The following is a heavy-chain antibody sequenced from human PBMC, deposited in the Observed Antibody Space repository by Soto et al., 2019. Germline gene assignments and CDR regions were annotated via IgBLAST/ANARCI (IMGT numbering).Heavy chain of an antibody. V-gene: IGHV1-2*02. CDR1: GDTFADSS. CDR2: INLNSGDT. J-gene: IGHJ5*02. D-gene: IGHD5-12*01. CDR3: ARDLGGYDLYGPDA. Sequence: ASVKVSCKTSGDTFADSSMHWVRQAPGQGLEWMGWINLNSGDTNYAEKFRGRVTMTRDTSIITAYMELTRLKSDDTAVYYCARDLGGYDLYGPDAWGQGTLVTVSS.